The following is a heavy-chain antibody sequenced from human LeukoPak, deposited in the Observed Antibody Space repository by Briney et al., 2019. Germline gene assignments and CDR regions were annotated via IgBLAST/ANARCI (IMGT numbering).Heavy chain of an antibody. Sequence: ASVKVSCKASGYTFTSYYMHWVRQAPGQGLEWMGVINPSGGSTSYAQKFQGRVTMTRDTSTSTVYMELSSLRSEDTAVYYCARRSLWLELDYWGQGTLVTVSS. CDR2: INPSGGST. V-gene: IGHV1-46*01. CDR3: ARRSLWLELDY. J-gene: IGHJ4*02. CDR1: GYTFTSYY. D-gene: IGHD5-18*01.